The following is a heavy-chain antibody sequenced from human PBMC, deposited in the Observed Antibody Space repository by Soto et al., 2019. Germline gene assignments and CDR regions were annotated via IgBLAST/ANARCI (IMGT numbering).Heavy chain of an antibody. CDR2: IIPILGIA. CDR3: ARTSNTVTTPVYYYYYMDV. J-gene: IGHJ6*03. D-gene: IGHD4-17*01. V-gene: IGHV1-69*02. Sequence: ASVKVSCKASGGTFSSYTIRWVRQAPGQGLEWMGRIIPILGIANYAQKFQGRVTITADKSTSTAYMELSSLRSEDTAVYYCARTSNTVTTPVYYYYYMDVWGKGTTVTVSS. CDR1: GGTFSSYT.